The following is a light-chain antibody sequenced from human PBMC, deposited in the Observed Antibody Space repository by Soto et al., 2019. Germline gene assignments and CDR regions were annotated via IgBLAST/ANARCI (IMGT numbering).Light chain of an antibody. CDR1: QSVTDN. Sequence: DIEMTRSPATLSLSPGERATVGCRASQSVTDNLAWYQQKPGQAPRLLIYGASTRASGIPARFSGSGSGTDFTLTISSLQSEDSAVYYCQQSNSWPRTFGQGTKVDIK. CDR2: GAS. J-gene: IGKJ1*01. CDR3: QQSNSWPRT. V-gene: IGKV3-15*01.